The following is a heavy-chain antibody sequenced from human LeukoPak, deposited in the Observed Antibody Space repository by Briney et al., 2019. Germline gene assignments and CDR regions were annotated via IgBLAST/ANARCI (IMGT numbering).Heavy chain of an antibody. J-gene: IGHJ4*02. CDR2: ISAYNGNT. Sequence: ASVKVSCKASGGTFSSYAISWVRQAPGQGLGWMGWISAYNGNTNYAQKLQGRVTMTTDTSTSTAYMELRSLRSDDTAVYYCARGRYSSSSDYWGQGTLVTVSS. V-gene: IGHV1-18*01. CDR3: ARGRYSSSSDY. CDR1: GGTFSSYA. D-gene: IGHD6-6*01.